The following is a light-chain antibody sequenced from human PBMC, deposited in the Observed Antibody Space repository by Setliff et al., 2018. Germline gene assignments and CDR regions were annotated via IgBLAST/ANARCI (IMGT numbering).Light chain of an antibody. V-gene: IGLV1-44*01. Sequence: QSVLTQPPSASGTPGQRVTISCSGSSSNIGSNTVNWYQQLPGTAPKLLIYRNNQRPSGVPDRFSGSKSGTSASLATSGLQSEDEADYYCAAWDDSLNGEVFGTGTKVTV. CDR2: RNN. CDR1: SSNIGSNT. CDR3: AAWDDSLNGEV. J-gene: IGLJ1*01.